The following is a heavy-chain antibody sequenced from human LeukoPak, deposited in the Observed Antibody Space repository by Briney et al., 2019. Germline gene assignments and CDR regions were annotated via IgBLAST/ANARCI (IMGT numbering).Heavy chain of an antibody. CDR1: GGSISSGDYY. D-gene: IGHD2/OR15-2a*01. Sequence: PSETLSLTCTVSGGSISSGDYYWSWIRQPPGKGLEWIGYIYYSGSTYYNPSLESRVTISVDTSKNQFSLKLSSVTAADTAVYYCASRLLHNWFDPWGQGTLVTVSS. V-gene: IGHV4-30-4*01. J-gene: IGHJ5*02. CDR2: IYYSGST. CDR3: ASRLLHNWFDP.